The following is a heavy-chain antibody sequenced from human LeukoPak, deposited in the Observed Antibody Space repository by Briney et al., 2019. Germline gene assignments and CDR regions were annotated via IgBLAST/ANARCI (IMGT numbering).Heavy chain of an antibody. CDR1: GYTFTSYY. CDR3: ARDSSGLWFGELCDY. D-gene: IGHD3-10*01. Sequence: ASVKVSCKASGYTFTSYYMHWVRQAPGQGLEWMGRINPNSGGTNYAQKFQGRVTMIRDTSISTACMELSRLRSDDTAVYYCARDSSGLWFGELCDYWGQGTLVTVSS. V-gene: IGHV1-2*06. J-gene: IGHJ4*02. CDR2: INPNSGGT.